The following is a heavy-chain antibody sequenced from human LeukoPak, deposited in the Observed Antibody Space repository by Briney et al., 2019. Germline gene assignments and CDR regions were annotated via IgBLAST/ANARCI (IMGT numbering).Heavy chain of an antibody. J-gene: IGHJ4*02. Sequence: SETLSLTCAVYGGSFSGYYWSWIRQPPGKGLEWIGEINHSGSTNYSPSLKSRVTISVDTSKNQFSLKLSSVTAADTAVYYCASAWNDYKDYWGQGTLVTVSS. CDR1: GGSFSGYY. V-gene: IGHV4-34*01. CDR3: ASAWNDYKDY. D-gene: IGHD4-11*01. CDR2: INHSGST.